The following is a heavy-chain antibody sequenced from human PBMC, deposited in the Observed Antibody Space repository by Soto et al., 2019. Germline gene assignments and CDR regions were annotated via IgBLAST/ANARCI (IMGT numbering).Heavy chain of an antibody. Sequence: PGGSLRLSCAASGFTFSSYAMSWVRQAPGKGLEWVSAISGSGGSTYYADSVKGRFTISRDKSKNTLYLQMNSLRAEDTAVYYCAKVPPCSSTSCYTYYFDYCGQGTLVTVSS. J-gene: IGHJ4*02. CDR1: GFTFSSYA. CDR3: AKVPPCSSTSCYTYYFDY. D-gene: IGHD2-2*02. CDR2: ISGSGGST. V-gene: IGHV3-23*01.